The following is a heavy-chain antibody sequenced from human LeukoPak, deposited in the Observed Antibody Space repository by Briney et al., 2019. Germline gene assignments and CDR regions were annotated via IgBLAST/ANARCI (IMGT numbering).Heavy chain of an antibody. CDR2: IYTSGST. Sequence: SETLSLTCTVSGGSISSYYWSWIRQPAGKGLEWIGRIYTSGSTNYNPSLKSRVTISVDKSKNQFSLKLRSVTAADTAVYYCARGAYCGGDCFWWFDPWGQGTLVTVSS. CDR3: ARGAYCGGDCFWWFDP. D-gene: IGHD2-21*02. J-gene: IGHJ5*02. V-gene: IGHV4-4*07. CDR1: GGSISSYY.